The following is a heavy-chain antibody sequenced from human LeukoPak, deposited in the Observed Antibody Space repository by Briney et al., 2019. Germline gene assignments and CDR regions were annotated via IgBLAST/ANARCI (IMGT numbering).Heavy chain of an antibody. CDR2: ISSSSSYI. V-gene: IGHV3-21*01. CDR1: GFTFSSYS. CDR3: AKDLMRDRWFGES. J-gene: IGHJ5*02. D-gene: IGHD3-10*01. Sequence: SGGSLRLSCAASGFTFSSYSMNWVRQAPGKGLEWVSSISSSSSYIYYADSVKGRFTISRDNSKNTLHLEMNSLRAEDTAVYYCAKDLMRDRWFGESWGQGTLVTVSS.